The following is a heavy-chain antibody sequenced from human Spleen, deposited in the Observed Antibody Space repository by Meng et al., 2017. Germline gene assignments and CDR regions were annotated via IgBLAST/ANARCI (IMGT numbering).Heavy chain of an antibody. V-gene: IGHV4-34*01. Sequence: QVKLQQWGAGLLRPSGTLSLTCVVVGGSLSDYYWGWIRQPPGKGLEWIGEINHSGGTNYTPSLESRATISVDTSQTNLSLKLSSVTAADSAVYYCARGPTTMAHDFDYWGQGTLVTVSS. CDR2: INHSGGT. J-gene: IGHJ4*02. CDR3: ARGPTTMAHDFDY. CDR1: GGSLSDYY. D-gene: IGHD4-11*01.